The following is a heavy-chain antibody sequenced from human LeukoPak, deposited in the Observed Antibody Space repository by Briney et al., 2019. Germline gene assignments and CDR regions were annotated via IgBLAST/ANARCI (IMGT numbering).Heavy chain of an antibody. CDR1: GGSVSDYY. Sequence: SETLSLTCTISGGSVSDYYWSWIRQSPGKGLEWIGYIYHTGNTNYNPSLKSRVTISVDTSKNQFSLKLTSVTAADTAIYYCARGGWNDFFDYWGQGTLVTVSS. CDR2: IYHTGNT. J-gene: IGHJ4*02. D-gene: IGHD1-1*01. V-gene: IGHV4-59*02. CDR3: ARGGWNDFFDY.